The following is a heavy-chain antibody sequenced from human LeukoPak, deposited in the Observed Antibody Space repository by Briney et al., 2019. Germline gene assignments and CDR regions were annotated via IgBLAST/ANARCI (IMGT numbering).Heavy chain of an antibody. CDR1: GFTFSSYA. J-gene: IGHJ4*02. Sequence: GGSLRLSCAASGFTFSSYAMCWVRQAPGEGLEWVSAISGSGGSTYYADSVKGRFTISRDNSKNTLYLHMNSLRAEDTAVYYCANSPDGAFDYWGQGTLVTVSS. CDR2: ISGSGGST. V-gene: IGHV3-23*01. CDR3: ANSPDGAFDY.